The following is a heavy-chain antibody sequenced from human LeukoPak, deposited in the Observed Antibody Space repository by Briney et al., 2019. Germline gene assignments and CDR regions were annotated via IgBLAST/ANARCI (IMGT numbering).Heavy chain of an antibody. D-gene: IGHD6-13*01. Sequence: TSETLSLTCTVSGGSISTYYWSWIRQPPGKGQEWIGYIYYSGTTNQNPSLKSRVTISVDTSKNQFSLKLSSVTAADTAVYYCARDRGIADWYFDLWGRGTLVTVSS. CDR2: IYYSGTT. V-gene: IGHV4-59*01. CDR1: GGSISTYY. CDR3: ARDRGIADWYFDL. J-gene: IGHJ2*01.